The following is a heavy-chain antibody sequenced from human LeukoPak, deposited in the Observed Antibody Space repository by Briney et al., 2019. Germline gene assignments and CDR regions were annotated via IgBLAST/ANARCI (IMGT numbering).Heavy chain of an antibody. D-gene: IGHD1-26*01. J-gene: IGHJ4*02. CDR1: VYTFTNSN. Sequence: ASVKVSCKTSVYTFTNSNISWVRQAPGQGLEWMGWISAYKGHTNYAQKLQGRVNMTTDTSTSTAYMELRSLRVDDTAVYYCARGGWDLRYFDYWGQGTLVTVSS. V-gene: IGHV1-18*01. CDR3: ARGGWDLRYFDY. CDR2: ISAYKGHT.